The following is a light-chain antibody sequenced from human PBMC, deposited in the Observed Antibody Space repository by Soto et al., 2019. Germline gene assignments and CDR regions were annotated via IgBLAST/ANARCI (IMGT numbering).Light chain of an antibody. CDR3: GADHGSGSNFVYV. CDR2: VGTGGIVG. J-gene: IGLJ1*01. CDR1: SGYSNYK. Sequence: QSVLTQPPSASASLGASVTLTCTLSSGYSNYKVDWYQQRPGKGPRFVMRVGTGGIVGSKGDGIPDRFSVLGSGLNRYLTIKNLQEEDESDYHCGADHGSGSNFVYVFGTGTKLNVL. V-gene: IGLV9-49*01.